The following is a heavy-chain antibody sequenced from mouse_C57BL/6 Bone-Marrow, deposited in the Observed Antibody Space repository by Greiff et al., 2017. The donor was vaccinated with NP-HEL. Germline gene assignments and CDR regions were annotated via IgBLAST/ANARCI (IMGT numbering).Heavy chain of an antibody. D-gene: IGHD3-2*02. CDR2: INPNNGGT. CDR3: ARWQLRLPFAY. CDR1: GYTFTDYN. J-gene: IGHJ3*01. V-gene: IGHV1-22*01. Sequence: EVKVVESGPELVKPGASVKMSCKASGYTFTDYNMHWVKQSHGKSLEWIGYINPNNGGTSYNQKFKGKATLTVNKSSSTAYMELRSLTSEDSAVYYCARWQLRLPFAYWGQGTLVTVSA.